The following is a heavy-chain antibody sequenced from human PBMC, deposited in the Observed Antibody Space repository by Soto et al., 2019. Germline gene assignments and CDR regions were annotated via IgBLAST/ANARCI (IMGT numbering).Heavy chain of an antibody. CDR3: AKILTVVTARFDY. CDR1: GFTFSSYA. Sequence: GGSLRLSCAASGFTFSSYAMRWVRQAPGKGLEWVSAISGSGGSTYYADSVKGRFTISRDNSKNTLYLQMNSLRAEDTAVYYCAKILTVVTARFDYWGQGTLVTVSS. J-gene: IGHJ4*02. V-gene: IGHV3-23*01. CDR2: ISGSGGST. D-gene: IGHD2-21*02.